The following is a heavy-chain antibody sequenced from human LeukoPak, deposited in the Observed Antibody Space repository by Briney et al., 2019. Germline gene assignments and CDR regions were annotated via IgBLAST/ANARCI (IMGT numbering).Heavy chain of an antibody. CDR2: IYYSGST. CDR1: GGSISSYY. Sequence: SETLSLTCTVSGGSISSYYWSWLRQPPGKGLEWLGYIYYSGSTNYNPSLKSRVTISVDTSKNQFSLKLSSVTAADTAVYYCARYGNIVVVPAAIGRDAFDIWGQGTMVTVSS. V-gene: IGHV4-59*08. D-gene: IGHD2-2*01. CDR3: ARYGNIVVVPAAIGRDAFDI. J-gene: IGHJ3*02.